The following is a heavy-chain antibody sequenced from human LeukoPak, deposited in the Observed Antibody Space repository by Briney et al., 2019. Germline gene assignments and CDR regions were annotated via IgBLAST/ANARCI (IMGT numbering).Heavy chain of an antibody. CDR3: ARGQTGYSSSWYRGGAFDI. V-gene: IGHV4-39*07. CDR2: INHSGST. J-gene: IGHJ3*02. CDR1: GGSISSSSYY. Sequence: SETLSLTCTVSGGSISSSSYYWSWIRQPPGKGLEWIGEINHSGSTNYNPSLKSRVTISVDTSKNQFSLKLSSVTAADTAVYYCARGQTGYSSSWYRGGAFDIWGQGTMVTVSS. D-gene: IGHD6-13*01.